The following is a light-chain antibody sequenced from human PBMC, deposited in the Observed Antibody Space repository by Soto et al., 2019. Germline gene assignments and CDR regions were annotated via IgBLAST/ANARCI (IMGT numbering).Light chain of an antibody. Sequence: EIVLTQSPGTLSLSPGERATLSCRASQSVSSSFLAWYQQKPGQAPRLLIYGASNRATGIPDRFSGSGSGTDFHLTISILEPEDFAVYYCQLYVTSPWAFGQGTKVAIE. CDR2: GAS. V-gene: IGKV3-20*01. CDR1: QSVSSSF. J-gene: IGKJ1*01. CDR3: QLYVTSPWA.